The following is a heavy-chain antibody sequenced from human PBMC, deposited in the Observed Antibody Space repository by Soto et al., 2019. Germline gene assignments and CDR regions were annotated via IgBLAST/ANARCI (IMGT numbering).Heavy chain of an antibody. CDR3: ARDAFLYIRGAYYDH. D-gene: IGHD3-10*01. CDR2: ISYTGANQ. Sequence: QVRLVESGGGAVQPGDSLRLSCDASGFTFSTYALHWVRQAPGKGLEWVAFISYTGANQYYAASVKGRFTVSCDNSKNMTSLQMTSRKPGDSAVYYCARDAFLYIRGAYYDHWGQGTLVTVSS. J-gene: IGHJ4*02. V-gene: IGHV3-30-3*01. CDR1: GFTFSTYA.